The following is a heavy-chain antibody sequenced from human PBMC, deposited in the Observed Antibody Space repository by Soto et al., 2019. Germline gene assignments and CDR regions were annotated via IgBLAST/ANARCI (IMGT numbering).Heavy chain of an antibody. Sequence: GGSLRLSCAASGFTFSSYAMSWVRQAPGKGLEWVSAISGSGGSTYYAHSVKGRFTISRDNSKNTLYLQMKSLRAEDTAVYYCAKPILGPLVHYFDYWGQGTLVTVSS. J-gene: IGHJ4*02. V-gene: IGHV3-23*01. CDR2: ISGSGGST. CDR1: GFTFSSYA. D-gene: IGHD6-6*01. CDR3: AKPILGPLVHYFDY.